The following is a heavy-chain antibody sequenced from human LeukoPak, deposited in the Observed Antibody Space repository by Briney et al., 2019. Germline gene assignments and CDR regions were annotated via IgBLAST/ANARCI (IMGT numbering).Heavy chain of an antibody. D-gene: IGHD5-24*01. CDR2: IYPGDSKT. Sequence: GESLKISCKGSGYTFTSYWIGWVRQMPGKDLEWMGIIYPGDSKTRYSPSFQGQVAISVDKSISTAYLQWSSLKASDTAMYYCARQATIDYFDYWGQGTLVTVSS. CDR1: GYTFTSYW. J-gene: IGHJ4*02. CDR3: ARQATIDYFDY. V-gene: IGHV5-51*01.